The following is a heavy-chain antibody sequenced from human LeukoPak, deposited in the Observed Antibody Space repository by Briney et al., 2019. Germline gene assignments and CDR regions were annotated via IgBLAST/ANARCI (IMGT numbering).Heavy chain of an antibody. CDR2: INEDGSGK. V-gene: IGHV3-7*01. Sequence: GGSLRLFRVSSGFTFSNYWMKWVRQAPGKGLEWVASINEDGSGKFSVGSVKDRITISRDNTRNSLDLQINSLTVEDTAIYYCARDDGDVWGTGTTVTVSS. CDR3: ARDDGDV. J-gene: IGHJ6*04. CDR1: GFTFSNYW.